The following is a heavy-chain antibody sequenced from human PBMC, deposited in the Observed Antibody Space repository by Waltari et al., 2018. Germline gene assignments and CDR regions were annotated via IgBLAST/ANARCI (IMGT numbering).Heavy chain of an antibody. V-gene: IGHV4-61*02. J-gene: IGHJ4*02. CDR3: ARGDNWNDVDY. Sequence: QVQLQESGPGLVKPSQTLSLTCTVSGGSIDSGSYYWSWIRQPAGKGLEWIGRIYTRGGTNYNPSLKSRVTISVDTSKNQFSLNLSSVTAADTAVYYCARGDNWNDVDYWGQGTLVTVSS. CDR1: GGSIDSGSYY. CDR2: IYTRGGT. D-gene: IGHD1-20*01.